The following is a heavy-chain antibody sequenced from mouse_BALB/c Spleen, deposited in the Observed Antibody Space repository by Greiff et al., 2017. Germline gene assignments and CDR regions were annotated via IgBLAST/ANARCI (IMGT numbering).Heavy chain of an antibody. D-gene: IGHD2-2*01. CDR2: INPSSGYT. Sequence: VQLQQSGAELARPGASVKMSCKASGYTFTSYTMHWVKQRPGQGLEWIGYINPSSGYTNYNQKFKDKATLTADKSSSTAYMQLSSLTSEDSAVYYCARSNYGYDYYAMDYWGQGTSVTVSS. V-gene: IGHV1-4*01. CDR3: ARSNYGYDYYAMDY. J-gene: IGHJ4*01. CDR1: GYTFTSYT.